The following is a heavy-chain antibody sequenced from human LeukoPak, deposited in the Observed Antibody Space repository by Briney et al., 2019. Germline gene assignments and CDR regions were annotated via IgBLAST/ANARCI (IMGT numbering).Heavy chain of an antibody. Sequence: SETLSLTCTVSGGSINSYYWSWIRQPPGKGLESIGYIYYSGSTNYNPSLKSRVTISVDTSKNQFSLKLSSVTAADTAVYYCARGGTTVTPGLLWFDPWGQGTLVTVSS. J-gene: IGHJ5*02. V-gene: IGHV4-59*01. CDR2: IYYSGST. CDR3: ARGGTTVTPGLLWFDP. CDR1: GGSINSYY. D-gene: IGHD4-17*01.